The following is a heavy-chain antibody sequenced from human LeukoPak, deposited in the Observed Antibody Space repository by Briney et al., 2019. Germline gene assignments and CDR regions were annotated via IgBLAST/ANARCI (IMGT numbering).Heavy chain of an antibody. J-gene: IGHJ4*02. D-gene: IGHD1-26*01. CDR3: ARDPTVYGMRGSYYGGFDY. CDR1: GFTFSSYA. Sequence: PGGSLRLSCAASGFTFSSYAMHWVRQAPGKGLEWVAVISYDGSNKYYADSVKGRFTISRDNSKNTLYLQMNSLRAEDTAVYYCARDPTVYGMRGSYYGGFDYWGQGTLVTVSS. V-gene: IGHV3-30-3*01. CDR2: ISYDGSNK.